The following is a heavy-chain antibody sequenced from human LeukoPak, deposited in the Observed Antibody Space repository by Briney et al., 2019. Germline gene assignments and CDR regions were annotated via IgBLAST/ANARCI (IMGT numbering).Heavy chain of an antibody. V-gene: IGHV3-30*02. Sequence: GGSLRLSCAASGFTFSSYGMHWVRQAPGKGLEWVAFIRYDGSNNYYADSVKGRFTISRDNSKNTLYLQMNSLRAEDTAVYYCAKRTAGYCSGGSCLTPDYWGQGTLVTVSS. CDR1: GFTFSSYG. D-gene: IGHD2-15*01. J-gene: IGHJ4*02. CDR3: AKRTAGYCSGGSCLTPDY. CDR2: IRYDGSNN.